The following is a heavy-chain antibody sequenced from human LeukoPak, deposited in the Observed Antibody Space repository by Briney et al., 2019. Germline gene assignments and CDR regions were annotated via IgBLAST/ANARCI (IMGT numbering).Heavy chain of an antibody. Sequence: PGGSLRLSXAASGFTFSSYSMNWVRQSPGKGLEWVSSISSSSSYIYYADSVKGRFTISRDNAKNSLYLQMNSLRAEDTAVYYCARDHVDTAMVRSYWGQGTLVTVSS. CDR1: GFTFSSYS. J-gene: IGHJ4*02. CDR3: ARDHVDTAMVRSY. CDR2: ISSSSSYI. V-gene: IGHV3-21*01. D-gene: IGHD5-18*01.